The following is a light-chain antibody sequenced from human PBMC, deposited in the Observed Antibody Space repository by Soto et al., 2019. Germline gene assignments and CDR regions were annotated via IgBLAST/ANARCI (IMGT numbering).Light chain of an antibody. J-gene: IGKJ1*01. CDR3: QQSDKWPPT. V-gene: IGKV3-15*01. Sequence: EVVMAQSRATRSVSPGARATLSCRASQSVSSNLAWYQQKAGQAPRLLMYGASTRAIGIPGRFSGSGSGTEFTLTISSLQSEDFAVYYCQQSDKWPPTFGQGTKVDIK. CDR1: QSVSSN. CDR2: GAS.